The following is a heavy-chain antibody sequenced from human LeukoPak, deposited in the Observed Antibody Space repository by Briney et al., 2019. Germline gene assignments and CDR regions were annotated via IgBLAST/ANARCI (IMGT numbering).Heavy chain of an antibody. V-gene: IGHV3-21*01. CDR1: GFTFNYYN. D-gene: IGHD3-22*01. CDR2: ISATSTNI. J-gene: IGHJ4*02. CDR3: ARDSIYSDSSDYYYDF. Sequence: GGSLRLSCAASGFTFNYYNMNWVRQAPGKGPEWVSFISATSTNIYYADAVKGRFTISRDNAKNSLFLQMNSLRAEDTAVYYCARDSIYSDSSDYYYDFWGQGTLVTASS.